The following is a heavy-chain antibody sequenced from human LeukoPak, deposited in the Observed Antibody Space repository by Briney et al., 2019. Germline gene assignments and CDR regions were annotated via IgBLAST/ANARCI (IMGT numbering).Heavy chain of an antibody. J-gene: IGHJ3*02. CDR1: GFTFSTYA. CDR3: ARDSFSAGWLQSSDAFDI. CDR2: ITYDGSKE. Sequence: GGSLRLSCAASGFTFSTYAMHWVRQAPGKGPEWVALITYDGSKEYYADSVKGRFTISRDNSKNTLYLQMNSLRAEDTAVYYCARDSFSAGWLQSSDAFDIWGQGTMVTVSS. D-gene: IGHD5-24*01. V-gene: IGHV3-30-3*01.